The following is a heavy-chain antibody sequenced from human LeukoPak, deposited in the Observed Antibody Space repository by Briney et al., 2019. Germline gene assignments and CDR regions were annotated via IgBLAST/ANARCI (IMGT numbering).Heavy chain of an antibody. V-gene: IGHV4-59*08. D-gene: IGHD3-16*01. Sequence: PSETLSLTCTVSDDSINNNYWSWIRQPPGKELACIGYIHYSGSTNYNPSLKSRVTISIDTSKNQFSLKLNSVTAADTAVYYCARRGLNRQNFDYWGQGTLVTVSS. CDR2: IHYSGST. CDR1: DDSINNNY. CDR3: ARRGLNRQNFDY. J-gene: IGHJ4*02.